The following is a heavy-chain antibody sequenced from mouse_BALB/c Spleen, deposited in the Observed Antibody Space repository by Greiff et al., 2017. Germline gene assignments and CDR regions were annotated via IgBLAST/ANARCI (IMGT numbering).Heavy chain of an antibody. V-gene: IGHV5-6-2*01. J-gene: IGHJ1*01. CDR3: ARRASYWYFDV. Sequence: EVMLVESGGGLVKPGGSLKLSCAASGFTFSSYYMSWVRQTPEKRLELVAAINSNGGSTYYPDTVKGRFTISRDNAKNTLYLQMSSLKSEDTALYYCARRASYWYFDVWGAGTTVTVSS. CDR2: INSNGGST. CDR1: GFTFSSYY.